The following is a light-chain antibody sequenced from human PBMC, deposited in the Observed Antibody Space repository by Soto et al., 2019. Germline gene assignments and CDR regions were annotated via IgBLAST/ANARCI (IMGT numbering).Light chain of an antibody. Sequence: QSALTQPASVSGSPGQSITISCTGTSSDVGAYNYVSWYQQYPGKAPKLMIYGVTNRPSGVSNRFSGSKTGNTASLTISGLQAEDEADYYCFSHRGGDSHVFGTGTGHRP. V-gene: IGLV2-14*01. CDR3: FSHRGGDSHV. CDR2: GVT. CDR1: SSDVGAYNY. J-gene: IGLJ1*01.